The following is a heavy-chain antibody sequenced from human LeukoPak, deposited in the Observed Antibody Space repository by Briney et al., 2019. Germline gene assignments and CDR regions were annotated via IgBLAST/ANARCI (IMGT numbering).Heavy chain of an antibody. V-gene: IGHV4-4*09. J-gene: IGHJ6*03. CDR3: ARFDYYYMDV. CDR1: GGSISGSY. CDR2: IYTSGST. D-gene: IGHD3-16*01. Sequence: PSETLSLTCTVSGGSISGSYWSWIRQPPGKGLEWIGYIYTSGSTNYNPSLKSRVTISVDTSKNQFSLKLSSVTAADTAVYYCARFDYYYMDVWGKGTTVTVSS.